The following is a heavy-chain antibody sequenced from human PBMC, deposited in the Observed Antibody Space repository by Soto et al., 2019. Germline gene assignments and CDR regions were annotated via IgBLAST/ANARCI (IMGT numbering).Heavy chain of an antibody. CDR3: ARDGYRPTSLLLNWFDP. Sequence: QVQLVQSGAEVKKPGASVKVSCKASGYTFTSYAMHWVRQAPGQRLEWMGWINAGNGNTKYSQKFQGRVTITRDTSASTAYMELSSLRSEDTAVYYCARDGYRPTSLLLNWFDPWGQGTLVTVSS. J-gene: IGHJ5*02. V-gene: IGHV1-3*01. CDR1: GYTFTSYA. D-gene: IGHD3-10*01. CDR2: INAGNGNT.